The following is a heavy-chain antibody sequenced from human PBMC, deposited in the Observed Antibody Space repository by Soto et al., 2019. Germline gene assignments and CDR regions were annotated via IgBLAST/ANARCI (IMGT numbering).Heavy chain of an antibody. Sequence: QVQLVESGGGVVQPGRSLRLSCAGSGFTFSNYGLHWVRQAPGKGLEWVAVISYDGSHKYYADSVKGRFTISRDNSNNMLYLQMDSLRAEDTAVYYCAKDGAARYCSRSSGHPAGAYWWQGTLVSVSS. D-gene: IGHD2-15*01. CDR3: AKDGAARYCSRSSGHPAGAY. J-gene: IGHJ4*02. CDR1: GFTFSNYG. CDR2: ISYDGSHK. V-gene: IGHV3-30*18.